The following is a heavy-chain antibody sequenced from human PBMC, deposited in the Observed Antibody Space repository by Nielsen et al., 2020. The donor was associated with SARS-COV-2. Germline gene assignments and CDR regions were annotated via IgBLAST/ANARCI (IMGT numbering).Heavy chain of an antibody. CDR2: ISGSGGST. CDR3: AKPRAYYDFWSGYYTWFDP. D-gene: IGHD3-3*01. J-gene: IGHJ5*02. Sequence: GGSLRLSCAASGFTVSSNYMSWVRQAPGKGLEWVSAISGSGGSTYYADSVKGRFTISRDNSKNTLYLQMNSLRAEDTAVYYCAKPRAYYDFWSGYYTWFDPWGQGTLVTVSS. V-gene: IGHV3-23*01. CDR1: GFTVSSNY.